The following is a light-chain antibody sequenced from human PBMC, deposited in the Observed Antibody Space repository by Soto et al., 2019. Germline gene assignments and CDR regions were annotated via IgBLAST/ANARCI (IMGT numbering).Light chain of an antibody. CDR2: DVS. CDR3: SSYTSSITLAV. CDR1: SSDVGGYNY. J-gene: IGLJ7*01. Sequence: QSVLTQPASVSGSPGQSITISCTGTSSDVGGYNYVSWYQQHPGKAPKLMIYDVSNRPSGVSNRFSGSKSGNTASLTISGLQAEDEADYYCSSYTSSITLAVFGGGTQLTVL. V-gene: IGLV2-14*01.